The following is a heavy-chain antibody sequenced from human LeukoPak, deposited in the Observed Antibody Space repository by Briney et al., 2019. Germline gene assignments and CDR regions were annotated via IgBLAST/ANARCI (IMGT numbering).Heavy chain of an antibody. D-gene: IGHD1-26*01. CDR1: GFTFSSYA. Sequence: GGSLRLSCAASGFTFSSYAMSWVRQAPGKGLEWVSAISDSGGITDYADSVKGRFTISRDNSKNTLYLQMNSLRAEDTAVYYCAKEDGRGSYYWDYFDYWGQGTLVTVFS. CDR2: ISDSGGIT. J-gene: IGHJ4*02. CDR3: AKEDGRGSYYWDYFDY. V-gene: IGHV3-23*01.